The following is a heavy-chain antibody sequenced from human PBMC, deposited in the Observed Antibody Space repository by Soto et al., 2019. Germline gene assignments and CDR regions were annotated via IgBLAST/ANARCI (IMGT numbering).Heavy chain of an antibody. V-gene: IGHV1-69*13. CDR3: ARDAVYSSSSYYYYGMDV. CDR1: GGTFSSYA. J-gene: IGHJ6*02. CDR2: IIPIFGTA. D-gene: IGHD6-6*01. Sequence: GPPVKVSCKASGGTFSSYAISWVRQAPGQGLEWMGGIIPIFGTANYAQKFQGRVTITADESTSTAYMELSSLRSEDTAVYYCARDAVYSSSSYYYYGMDVWGQGTTVTVSS.